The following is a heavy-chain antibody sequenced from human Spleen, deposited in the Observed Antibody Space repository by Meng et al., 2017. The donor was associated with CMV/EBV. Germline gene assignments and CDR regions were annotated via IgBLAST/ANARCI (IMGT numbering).Heavy chain of an antibody. V-gene: IGHV3-15*01. J-gene: IGHJ4*02. D-gene: IGHD3-16*02. CDR3: TTDRSLYFFDY. CDR2: MKSNTDGGTT. CDR1: GFTFSSFA. Sequence: GGSLRLSCAASGFTFSSFALHWVRQAPGKGLEWVGRMKSNTDGGTTDYAAPVKGRFTISRDDSKNTLYLQMNSLKIEDTAVYYCTTDRSLYFFDYWGQGTLVTVSS.